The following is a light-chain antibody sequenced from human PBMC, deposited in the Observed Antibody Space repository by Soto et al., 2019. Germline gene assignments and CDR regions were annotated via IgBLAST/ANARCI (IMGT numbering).Light chain of an antibody. J-gene: IGLJ3*02. CDR2: SVS. CDR1: SSDIGAYNY. Sequence: QSALTQPASVSGSPGQSITISCIGSSSDIGAYNYVSWYQQYPGKAPKLIISSVSVRPAGVSNRFSGSKSGNTASLTSSGLQAEDEADYHCSSYKSSGTWVFGGGTKVTVL. V-gene: IGLV2-14*03. CDR3: SSYKSSGTWV.